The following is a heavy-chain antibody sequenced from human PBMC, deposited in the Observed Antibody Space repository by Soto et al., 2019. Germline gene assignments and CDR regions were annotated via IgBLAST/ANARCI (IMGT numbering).Heavy chain of an antibody. J-gene: IGHJ5*02. Sequence: SETLSLTCTVSGYSISSGYHWAWIRQPPGKGLEWLGSVHYSGNTYYNPSLKSRLTISVDKSKNQFSLNLSSVTAADTAVYYCARQDRVVAEGRWFDPWGQGTLVTVS. CDR1: GYSISSGYH. D-gene: IGHD2-15*01. CDR2: VHYSGNT. CDR3: ARQDRVVAEGRWFDP. V-gene: IGHV4-38-2*02.